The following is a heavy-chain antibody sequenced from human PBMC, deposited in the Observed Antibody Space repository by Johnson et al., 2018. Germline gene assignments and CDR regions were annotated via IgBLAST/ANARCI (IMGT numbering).Heavy chain of an antibody. J-gene: IGHJ3*02. Sequence: EVQLLESGGSLVQPGGSLRVSCAASGFTFSTYAMNWVRQTPGKGLEWVSAISGSGDGTYYADTVQGGFTISKDNSKNTLHLQRNSLTAEDTAVNYCAKEVRYGLVSLDIWGHGTMVTVSS. D-gene: IGHD3-10*01. CDR1: GFTFSTYA. V-gene: IGHV3-23*01. CDR2: ISGSGDGT. CDR3: AKEVRYGLVSLDI.